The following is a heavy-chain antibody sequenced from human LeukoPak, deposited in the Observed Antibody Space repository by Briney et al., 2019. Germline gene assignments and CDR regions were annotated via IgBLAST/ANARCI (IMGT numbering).Heavy chain of an antibody. D-gene: IGHD3-9*01. CDR3: AKGQRVLRYFDP. V-gene: IGHV4-30-4*01. CDR2: IYYSGST. CDR1: GGSISSGDYY. J-gene: IGHJ5*02. Sequence: SETLSLTCTVSGGSISSGDYYWSWIRQPPGKGLEWIGYIYYSGSTYYNPSLKSRVTISVDTSKNQFSLKLSSVTAADTAVYYCAKGQRVLRYFDPXGQGTLVTVSS.